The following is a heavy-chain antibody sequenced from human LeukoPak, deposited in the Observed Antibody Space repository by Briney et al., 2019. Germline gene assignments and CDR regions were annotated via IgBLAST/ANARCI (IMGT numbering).Heavy chain of an antibody. J-gene: IGHJ4*02. D-gene: IGHD3-10*01. CDR1: GFTFSTYT. V-gene: IGHV3-23*01. Sequence: GGSLRLSCAASGFTFSTYTMAWVRQAPGGGLEGVSGIGGDGGGGTYYADSVKGRFAISRDNSKSTLYLQMNSLRVEDTAVYYCVKDFGRNLGGPGYWGRGTLVTVSS. CDR3: VKDFGRNLGGPGY. CDR2: IGGDGGGGT.